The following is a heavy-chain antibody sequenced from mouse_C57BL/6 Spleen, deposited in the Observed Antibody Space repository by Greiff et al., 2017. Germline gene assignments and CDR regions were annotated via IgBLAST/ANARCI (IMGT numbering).Heavy chain of an antibody. CDR1: GYTFTSYW. CDR3: AREDRIYAMDY. CDR2: IHPNSGST. J-gene: IGHJ4*01. V-gene: IGHV1-64*01. Sequence: QVQLKQPGAELVKPGASVKLSCKASGYTFTSYWMHWVKQRPGQGLEWIGMIHPNSGSTNYNEKFKSKATLTVDKSSSTAYMQLSSLTSEDSAVYYCAREDRIYAMDYWGQGTSVTVSS.